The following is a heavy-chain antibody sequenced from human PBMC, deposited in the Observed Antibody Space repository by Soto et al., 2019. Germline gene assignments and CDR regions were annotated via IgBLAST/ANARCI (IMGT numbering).Heavy chain of an antibody. D-gene: IGHD3-10*02. Sequence: QVQLQESGPGLVKPSGTLSLTCAVSGGSISSSNWWSWVRQPPGKGLEWIGEIYHSGSTNYNPSLKSRATISVDKYKTQFSLRLSSGTAAATAVYYWASVRGGYYYAMDVWGQGTTVTVSS. CDR3: ASVRGGYYYAMDV. CDR2: IYHSGST. V-gene: IGHV4-4*02. J-gene: IGHJ6*02. CDR1: GGSISSSNW.